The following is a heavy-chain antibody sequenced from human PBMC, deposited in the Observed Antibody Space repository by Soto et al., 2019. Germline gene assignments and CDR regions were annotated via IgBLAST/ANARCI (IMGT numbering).Heavy chain of an antibody. D-gene: IGHD3-22*01. V-gene: IGHV4-59*01. Sequence: SETLALTCTVYRGSISSYYWSCIRQPPGKGLEWIGYIYYSGSTNYNPSLKSRVTISVDTSKNQFSLKLSSVTAADTAVYYCARVTSFYVSRGHHASTHYRGKGPLVTV. CDR2: IYYSGST. CDR3: ARVTSFYVSRGHHASTHY. J-gene: IGHJ4*02. CDR1: RGSISSYY.